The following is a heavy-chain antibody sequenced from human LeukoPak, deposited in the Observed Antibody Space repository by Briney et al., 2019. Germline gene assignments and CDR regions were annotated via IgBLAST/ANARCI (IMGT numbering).Heavy chain of an antibody. J-gene: IGHJ3*02. Sequence: GGSLRLSCAASGFTVSSNYMSWVRQAPGKGLEWVSVIYSGGSTYYADSVKGRFTISRDNSKNTLYLQMNSLRAEDTAVYYCAREPTTGYSSSPFDIWGQGTMVTASS. CDR3: AREPTTGYSSSPFDI. D-gene: IGHD6-13*01. CDR1: GFTVSSNY. V-gene: IGHV3-53*01. CDR2: IYSGGST.